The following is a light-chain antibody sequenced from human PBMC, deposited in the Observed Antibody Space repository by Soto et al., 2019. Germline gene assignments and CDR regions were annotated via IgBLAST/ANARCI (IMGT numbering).Light chain of an antibody. V-gene: IGKV3-15*01. CDR3: QQYDNWPLT. Sequence: EIVMTQSPATLSVSPGERATLSCRASQSVSSNLAWYQQKSGQTPRLLIYGASTRADGIPASFSGSGSGTEFTPAISTGQSEDFVVYYCQQYDNWPLTFGGGTKVEIK. CDR1: QSVSSN. J-gene: IGKJ4*01. CDR2: GAS.